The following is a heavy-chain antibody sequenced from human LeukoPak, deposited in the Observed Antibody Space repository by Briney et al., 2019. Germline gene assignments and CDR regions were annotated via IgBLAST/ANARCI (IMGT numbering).Heavy chain of an antibody. D-gene: IGHD6-13*01. CDR3: ATVVLQSTAAGQDYWFDP. CDR1: GYTLTELS. Sequence: GASVKVSCKVSGYTLTELSMHWVRQAPGKGLEWMGGFDPEDGETIYAQKFQGRVTMTEDTSTDTAYMELSSLRSEDTAVYYCATVVLQSTAAGQDYWFDPWGQGTLVTVSS. J-gene: IGHJ5*02. V-gene: IGHV1-24*01. CDR2: FDPEDGET.